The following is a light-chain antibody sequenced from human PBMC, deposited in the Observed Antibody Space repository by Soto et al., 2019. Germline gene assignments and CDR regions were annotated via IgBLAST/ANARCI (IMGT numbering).Light chain of an antibody. CDR1: QSVSSN. CDR3: QQYNNWSLIT. J-gene: IGKJ5*01. CDR2: GAS. V-gene: IGKV3-15*01. Sequence: EIVMTQSPATLSVSPGERATLSCRASQSVSSNLAWYQQKPGQAPRLLIYGASTRATGIPARFSGSGSGTEFTPTISSLQSEDFAVYYCQQYNNWSLITFGQGTRLESK.